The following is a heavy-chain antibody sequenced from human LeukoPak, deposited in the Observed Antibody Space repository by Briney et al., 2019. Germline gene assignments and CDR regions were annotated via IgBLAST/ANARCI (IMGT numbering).Heavy chain of an antibody. V-gene: IGHV3-23*01. J-gene: IGHJ4*02. D-gene: IGHD5-12*01. CDR2: IDTKGTRT. CDR3: VKEVVATIPPL. CDR1: GFILSNSA. Sequence: GGSLRLSCAASGFILSNSAMTWVRQAPGKGLQRVSGIDTKGTRTYYADSVKGRFSISRDNSKNTLFLQMNSLRVEDTAVYHCVKEVVATIPPLWGQGTLVTVSS.